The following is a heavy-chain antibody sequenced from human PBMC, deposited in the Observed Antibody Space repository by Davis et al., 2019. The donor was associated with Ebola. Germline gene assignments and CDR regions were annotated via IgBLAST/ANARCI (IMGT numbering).Heavy chain of an antibody. D-gene: IGHD3-3*01. CDR2: ISSSSSYI. CDR3: AREYSPARFLEWLPGGWFDP. CDR1: GFTFSSYS. J-gene: IGHJ5*02. Sequence: GGSLRLSCAASGFTFSSYSMNWVRQAPGKGLEWVSSISSSSSYIYYAASVKGRFTISSDNANNSLYLQMNSLRAEDTAVYYCAREYSPARFLEWLPGGWFDPWGQGTLVTVSS. V-gene: IGHV3-21*01.